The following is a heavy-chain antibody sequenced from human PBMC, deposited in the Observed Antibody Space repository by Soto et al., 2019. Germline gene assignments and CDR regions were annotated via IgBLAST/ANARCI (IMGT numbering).Heavy chain of an antibody. D-gene: IGHD6-6*01. J-gene: IGHJ6*03. CDR2: ISGSGGST. CDR3: ARRARPDFYYMDV. Sequence: GGSLRLSCAASGFTFGSYAMSLVRQAPGKGLEWVSAISGSGGSTYYADSVKGRFTISRDNSKNTVYLQMGSLRPEDTAVYYCARRARPDFYYMDVWGKGTTVTVSS. CDR1: GFTFGSYA. V-gene: IGHV3-23*01.